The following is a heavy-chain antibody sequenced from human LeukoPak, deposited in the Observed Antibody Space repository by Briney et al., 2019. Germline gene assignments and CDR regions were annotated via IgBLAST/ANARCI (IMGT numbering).Heavy chain of an antibody. CDR2: INTYNGNT. D-gene: IGHD3-10*01. J-gene: IGHJ4*02. V-gene: IGHV1-18*01. CDR3: ATRLTRGGLDY. Sequence: ASVKVSCKASGYTFTSYGINWARRAPGQGLEWMGWINTYNGNTNYAEKVQGRVTMTTDTSTSTAYMELRSLRSDDTAVYYCATRLTRGGLDYWGQGTLVTVSS. CDR1: GYTFTSYG.